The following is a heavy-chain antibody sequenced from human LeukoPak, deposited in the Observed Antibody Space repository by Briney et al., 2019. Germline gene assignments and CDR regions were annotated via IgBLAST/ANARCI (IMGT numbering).Heavy chain of an antibody. Sequence: SETLSLTCTVSGYSISSGYYWGWIRQPPGKGLEWIGSIYHSGSTYYNPSLKSRVTISVDTSKNQFSLKLSSVTAADTAVYYCARMYSSSWHYYYYYMDVWGKGTTVPVSS. D-gene: IGHD6-13*01. J-gene: IGHJ6*03. CDR2: IYHSGST. CDR3: ARMYSSSWHYYYYYMDV. CDR1: GYSISSGYY. V-gene: IGHV4-38-2*02.